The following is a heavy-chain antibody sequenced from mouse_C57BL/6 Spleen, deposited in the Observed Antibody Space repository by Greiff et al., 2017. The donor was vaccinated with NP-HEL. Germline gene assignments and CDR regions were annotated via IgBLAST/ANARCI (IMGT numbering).Heavy chain of an antibody. J-gene: IGHJ3*01. Sequence: QVQLKQPGAELVMPGASVKLSCKASGYTFTSYWMHWVKQRPGQGLEWIGEIDPSDSYTNYNQKFKGKSTLTVDKSSSTAYMQLSSLTSEDSAVYYCARPDDYETFAYWGQGTLVTVSA. CDR2: IDPSDSYT. CDR3: ARPDDYETFAY. CDR1: GYTFTSYW. V-gene: IGHV1-69*01. D-gene: IGHD2-4*01.